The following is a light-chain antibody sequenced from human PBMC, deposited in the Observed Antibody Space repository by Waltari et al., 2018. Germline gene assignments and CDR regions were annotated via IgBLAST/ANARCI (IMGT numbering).Light chain of an antibody. CDR3: QQYDRSPET. J-gene: IGKJ2*01. V-gene: IGKV3-20*01. Sequence: EIVLTQSPGTLSLPPGERATLSCRASQSVTSNYLAWYQQRPGQAPRLLIYGASNRATGIPDRFSGSGSGTDFSLTINRLEPEDFAVYYCQQYDRSPETFGQGTKLEIK. CDR2: GAS. CDR1: QSVTSNY.